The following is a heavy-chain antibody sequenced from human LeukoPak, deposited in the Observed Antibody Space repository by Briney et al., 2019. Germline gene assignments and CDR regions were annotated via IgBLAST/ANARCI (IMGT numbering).Heavy chain of an antibody. CDR2: FDPEDGET. CDR3: ATYDYVWGSHKI. Sequence: ASVKVSCKVSGYTLTELSMHWVRQAPGKGLEWMGGFDPEDGETIYAQKFQGRVTMTEDTSTDTAYMELSSLRSEDTAVYYCATYDYVWGSHKIWGQGTLVTVSS. V-gene: IGHV1-24*01. J-gene: IGHJ4*02. D-gene: IGHD3-16*01. CDR1: GYTLTELS.